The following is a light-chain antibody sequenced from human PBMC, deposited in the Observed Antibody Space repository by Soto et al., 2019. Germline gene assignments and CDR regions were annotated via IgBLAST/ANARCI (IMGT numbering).Light chain of an antibody. CDR3: QHYGYSQWT. V-gene: IGKV1-39*01. J-gene: IGKJ1*01. Sequence: DIQMTQSPSSLSASVGDRVTITCRASQSVTSYLNWYQQKPGKAPELLIHGASRLQSGVPSRFSGSGSGTEFTLTITRLEPEDSAVYFCQHYGYSQWTFGQGTKVDIK. CDR1: QSVTSY. CDR2: GAS.